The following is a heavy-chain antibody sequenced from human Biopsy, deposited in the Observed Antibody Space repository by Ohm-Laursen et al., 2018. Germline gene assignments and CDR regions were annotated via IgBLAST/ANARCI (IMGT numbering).Heavy chain of an antibody. D-gene: IGHD3-3*02. CDR1: GFTFTTYA. CDR3: AKSLAFSGHYFDD. J-gene: IGHJ4*02. Sequence: SLRLSCAASGFTFTTYAMSWVRQTPGKGLEWVSIISASGASMYYADSVKGRFTISRDNSKNTLYLQMNSLRAEDTALFYCAKSLAFSGHYFDDWGQGTLVTVSS. V-gene: IGHV3-23*01. CDR2: ISASGASM.